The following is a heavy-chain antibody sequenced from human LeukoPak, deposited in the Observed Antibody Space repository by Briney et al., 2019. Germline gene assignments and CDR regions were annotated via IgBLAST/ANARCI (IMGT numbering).Heavy chain of an antibody. CDR3: ARRDRTVTTRSGLFDY. CDR2: IYYSGST. D-gene: IGHD4-17*01. V-gene: IGHV4-31*03. CDR1: GGSISSGGYY. J-gene: IGHJ4*02. Sequence: SQTLSLTCTVSGGSISSGGYYWSWIRQHPGKGLEWIGYIYYSGSTYYNPSLKSRVTISVDTSKNQFSLKLSSVTAADTAVYYCARRDRTVTTRSGLFDYWGQGTLATVSS.